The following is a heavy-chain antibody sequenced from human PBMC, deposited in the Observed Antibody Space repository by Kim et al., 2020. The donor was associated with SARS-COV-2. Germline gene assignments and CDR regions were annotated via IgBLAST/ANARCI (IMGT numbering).Heavy chain of an antibody. CDR3: ARVSVWGSYRQLYYFDY. D-gene: IGHD3-16*02. Sequence: SETLSLTCAVYGGSFSGYYWSWIRQPPGKGLEWIGEINHSGSTNYNPSLKSRVTISVDTSKNQFSLKLSSVTAADTAVYYCARVSVWGSYRQLYYFDYWGQGTLVTVSS. V-gene: IGHV4-34*01. CDR1: GGSFSGYY. J-gene: IGHJ4*02. CDR2: INHSGST.